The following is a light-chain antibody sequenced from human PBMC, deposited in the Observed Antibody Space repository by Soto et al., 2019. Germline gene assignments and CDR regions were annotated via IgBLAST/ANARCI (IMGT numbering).Light chain of an antibody. CDR3: QQYGGSPIT. Sequence: EVVLTQSPGTLSLSPGGRATLYCRASQSASRRLAWYQQRPGQSPRLLISGASMRASGVPVRFIGSGSGTDFTLTISRLEPEDFAVYYCQQYGGSPITFGLGTRLEIK. CDR1: QSASRR. J-gene: IGKJ5*01. CDR2: GAS. V-gene: IGKV3-20*01.